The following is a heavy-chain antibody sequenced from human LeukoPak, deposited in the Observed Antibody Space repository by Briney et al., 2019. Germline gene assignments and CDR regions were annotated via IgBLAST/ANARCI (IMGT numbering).Heavy chain of an antibody. J-gene: IGHJ4*02. Sequence: GGPLRLSCAASGFTFSSYSMNWVRQAPGKGLEWVSSISSSSSYIYYADSVKGRFTISRDNAKNSLYLQMNSLRAEDTAVYYCARDVEGLQDYWGQGTLVTVSS. CDR3: ARDVEGLQDY. CDR1: GFTFSSYS. CDR2: ISSSSSYI. V-gene: IGHV3-21*01. D-gene: IGHD4-4*01.